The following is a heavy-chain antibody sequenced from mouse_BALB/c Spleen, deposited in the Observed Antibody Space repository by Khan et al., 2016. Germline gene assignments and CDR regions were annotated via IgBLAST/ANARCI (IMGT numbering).Heavy chain of an antibody. CDR1: GYTFTSYW. D-gene: IGHD1-1*01. CDR2: IYPSDSYT. CDR3: TRFPPRYGSSYWYFDV. V-gene: IGHV1-69*02. Sequence: QVQLQQPGAELVRPGASVKLSCKASGYTFTSYWINWVKQRPGQGLEWIGNIYPSDSYTNYNQKFKDKATLTVDTSSRTAYMQLSSPTSEDSAVYYRTRFPPRYGSSYWYFDVWGAGTTVTVSS. J-gene: IGHJ1*01.